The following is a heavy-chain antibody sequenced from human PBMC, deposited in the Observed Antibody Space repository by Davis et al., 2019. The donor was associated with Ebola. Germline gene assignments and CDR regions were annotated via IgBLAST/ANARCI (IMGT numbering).Heavy chain of an antibody. CDR2: ISISSAFI. V-gene: IGHV3-21*01. CDR1: GFTFSTYT. D-gene: IGHD6-19*01. CDR3: AGGESGWDASDI. J-gene: IGHJ3*02. Sequence: GESLKISCAASGFTFSTYTMTWVRQAPGKGLEWVSSISISSAFIYYADSVKGRFTVSRANAKSSLSLQMNSLRAEDTAVYYCAGGESGWDASDIWGRGTMVTVSS.